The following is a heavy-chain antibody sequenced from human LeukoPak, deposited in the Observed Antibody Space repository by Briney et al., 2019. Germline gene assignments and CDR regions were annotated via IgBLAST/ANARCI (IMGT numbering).Heavy chain of an antibody. V-gene: IGHV3-23*01. CDR1: QFTFSRFA. Sequence: GGSLRLSCEASQFTFSRFAMSWIRQAPGTGLEWVSTLSGSGTATYYADSVKGRFTTSRDNSKDTLYLQMDNLRADDTAVYYCAKHLGSHSFLFYYMDVWGTGTSVIVS. J-gene: IGHJ6*03. CDR2: LSGSGTAT. D-gene: IGHD2-21*01. CDR3: AKHLGSHSFLFYYMDV.